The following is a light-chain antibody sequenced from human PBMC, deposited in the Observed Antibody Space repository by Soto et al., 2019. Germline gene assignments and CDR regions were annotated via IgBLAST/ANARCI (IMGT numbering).Light chain of an antibody. CDR2: SSD. Sequence: QSVLTQPPSASGTPGQRVTISCSGSSSDIGSNSVSWYQQLPGAAPKLLIYSSDKRPSGVPDRFSGSKSGNSGSLAISGLRSEDEADYYCEAWDDGFSDGLFGGGTKLTVL. V-gene: IGLV1-47*02. J-gene: IGLJ2*01. CDR3: EAWDDGFSDGL. CDR1: SSDIGSNS.